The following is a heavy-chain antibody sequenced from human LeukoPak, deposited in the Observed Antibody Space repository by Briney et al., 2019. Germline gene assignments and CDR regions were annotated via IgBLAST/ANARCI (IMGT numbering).Heavy chain of an antibody. J-gene: IGHJ4*02. CDR3: ARGLYSGSSYTKGY. Sequence: GGSLRLSCAASGFTFSSYWMHWVRQVPGKGLVWVSRTDSDGSRTTCADSVKGRFTISRDNAKNTLFLQMNSLRAEDTAVYYCARGLYSGSSYTKGYWGQGTLVTVSS. V-gene: IGHV3-74*01. CDR2: TDSDGSRT. D-gene: IGHD1-26*01. CDR1: GFTFSSYW.